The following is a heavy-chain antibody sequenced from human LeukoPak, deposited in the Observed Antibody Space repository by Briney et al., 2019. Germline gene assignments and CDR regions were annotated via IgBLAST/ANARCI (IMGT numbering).Heavy chain of an antibody. CDR1: GFTFSGSA. CDR3: TRPGQLGPAGMDV. V-gene: IGHV3-73*01. Sequence: GGSLRLSCAASGFTFSGSAMHWVRQPSGKGLEWVGRIRSKANSYATAYAASVKGRFTISRDDSKNTAYLQMNSLKTEDTAVYYCTRPGQLGPAGMDVWGQGTTVTVSS. D-gene: IGHD6-6*01. J-gene: IGHJ6*02. CDR2: IRSKANSYAT.